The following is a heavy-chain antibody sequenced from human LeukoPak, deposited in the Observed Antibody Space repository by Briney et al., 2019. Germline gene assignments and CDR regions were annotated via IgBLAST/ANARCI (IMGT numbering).Heavy chain of an antibody. CDR2: INPNSGGT. V-gene: IGHV1-2*02. CDR3: ARDLAAPIAVEGDP. D-gene: IGHD6-19*01. J-gene: IGHJ5*02. Sequence: VASVKVSCKASGYTFTGYYMHWVRQAPGQGLEWMGWINPNSGGTNYAQKFQGRVTMTRDTSISTAYMELSRLRSDDTAVYYCARDLAAPIAVEGDPWGQGTLVTVSS. CDR1: GYTFTGYY.